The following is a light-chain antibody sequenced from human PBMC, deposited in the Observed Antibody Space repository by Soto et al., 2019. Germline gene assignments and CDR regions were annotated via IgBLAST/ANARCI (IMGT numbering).Light chain of an antibody. J-gene: IGKJ1*01. V-gene: IGKV1-5*03. CDR2: KAS. CDR3: QQYRSYCT. CDR1: QSISTW. Sequence: DIQMTQSPSTLSASVGDRVTITCRASQSISTWLAWYQQKPGKAPKLLIYKASSLESGVPSRFRGGGSGTEFTLTISSLQPDDFATYYCQQYRSYCTFGQGTKVEIK.